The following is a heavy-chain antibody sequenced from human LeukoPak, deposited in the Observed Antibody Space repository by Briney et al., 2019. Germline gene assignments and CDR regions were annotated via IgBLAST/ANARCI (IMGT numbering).Heavy chain of an antibody. V-gene: IGHV1-46*01. D-gene: IGHD1-26*01. CDR2: INPSGGST. Sequence: ASVKVSCKASGGTFSSYTISWVRQAPGQGLEWMGIINPSGGSTSYAQKFQGRVTMTRDTSTSTVYMELSSLRSEDTAVYYCAISGSYFSILAYWGQGTLVTVSS. J-gene: IGHJ4*02. CDR1: GGTFSSYT. CDR3: AISGSYFSILAY.